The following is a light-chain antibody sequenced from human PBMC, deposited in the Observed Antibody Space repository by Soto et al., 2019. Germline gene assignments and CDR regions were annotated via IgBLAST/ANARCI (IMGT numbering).Light chain of an antibody. CDR2: QVT. Sequence: QSALTQPASVSGSPGQSITISCTGTSSDVGNYNFVSWYQHHAGTAPKLIIYQVTNRPSGVSDRFSGSKSGDTASLTISGLQAEDEADYYCTSYTAFSTDMLFCGGTKLTVL. V-gene: IGLV2-14*01. J-gene: IGLJ2*01. CDR3: TSYTAFSTDML. CDR1: SSDVGNYNF.